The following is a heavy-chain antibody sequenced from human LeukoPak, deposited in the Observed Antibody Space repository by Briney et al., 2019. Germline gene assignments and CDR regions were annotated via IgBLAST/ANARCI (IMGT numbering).Heavy chain of an antibody. V-gene: IGHV4-59*08. J-gene: IGHJ4*02. CDR2: ISYIGST. CDR1: GGSISSFY. Sequence: PSETLSLTCTVSGGSISSFYWSWIRQPPGKGLEWIGYISYIGSTNYNPSLKSRVTISVDTSKNQFFLKLSSVTAADTAVYYCARHGNHVGGIQLWLSLDYWGQGTLVTVSS. CDR3: ARHGNHVGGIQLWLSLDY. D-gene: IGHD5-18*01.